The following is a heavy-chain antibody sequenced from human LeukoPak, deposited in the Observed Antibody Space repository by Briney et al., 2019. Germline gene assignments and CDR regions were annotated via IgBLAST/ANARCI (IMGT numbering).Heavy chain of an antibody. J-gene: IGHJ2*01. V-gene: IGHV1-18*01. Sequence: GASVKVSCKASGYTFSSYGISWVRQAPGQGLEWMGWISAYSGDTNYAQELQGRVTMTTDTSTSIAYLELRSLRSDDTAVYYCARDGYTLYWYFDLWGRGTLVTVSS. D-gene: IGHD5-24*01. CDR1: GYTFSSYG. CDR3: ARDGYTLYWYFDL. CDR2: ISAYSGDT.